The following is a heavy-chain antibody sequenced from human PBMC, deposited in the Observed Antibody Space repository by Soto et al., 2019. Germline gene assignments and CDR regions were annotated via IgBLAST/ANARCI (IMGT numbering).Heavy chain of an antibody. Sequence: EVQLVESGGGLVQPGGSLRLSCAASGLIFSSYWMTWVRQAPGKGLEWVANIKHDGSEKYYVDSVKGRFTISRDNAKNSVYLQMNSLSAEDTAAYYCAEGGSYRDYWGQGTLVTVFS. D-gene: IGHD1-26*01. V-gene: IGHV3-7*05. CDR3: AEGGSYRDY. J-gene: IGHJ4*02. CDR2: IKHDGSEK. CDR1: GLIFSSYW.